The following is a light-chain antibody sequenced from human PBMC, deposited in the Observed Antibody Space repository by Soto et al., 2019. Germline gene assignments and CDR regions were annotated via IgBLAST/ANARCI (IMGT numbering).Light chain of an antibody. CDR2: GNN. CDR1: SANIGAGYD. J-gene: IGLJ1*01. V-gene: IGLV1-40*01. CDR3: QSYDSTLSGLYV. Sequence: QSVLTQPPSTSGAPGQRVTISCTGTSANIGAGYDVHWYQQLPGMAPKLLIYGNNKRPSGVPDRFSGSKSGTSASLAITGLQAEDEADYYCQSYDSTLSGLYVLGTGTKLTVL.